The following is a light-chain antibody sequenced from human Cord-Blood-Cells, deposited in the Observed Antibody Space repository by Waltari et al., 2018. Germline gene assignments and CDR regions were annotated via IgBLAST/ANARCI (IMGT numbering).Light chain of an antibody. Sequence: QSVLTQPASVSGPPGQSITIPCTGTSSAVGGYNYFSWYQQHPGKAPKLMIYDVSNRPSGVSNRFSGSKSGNTASLTISGLQAEDEADYYCSSYTSSSTYVFGTGTKVTVL. CDR1: SSAVGGYNY. CDR3: SSYTSSSTYV. CDR2: DVS. V-gene: IGLV2-14*03. J-gene: IGLJ1*01.